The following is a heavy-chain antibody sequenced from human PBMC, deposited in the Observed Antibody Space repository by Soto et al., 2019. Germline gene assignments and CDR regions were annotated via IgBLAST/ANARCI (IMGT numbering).Heavy chain of an antibody. V-gene: IGHV4-59*08. Sequence: PSETLSLTCTVSGGSISSYYWSWIRQPPGKGLEWIGYIYYSGSTNYNPSLKSRVTISVDTSKNQFPLKLSSVTAADTAVYYCARKGRLHWFESWGQGTLVTVSS. CDR1: GGSISSYY. J-gene: IGHJ5*01. CDR2: IYYSGST. CDR3: ARKGRLHWFES.